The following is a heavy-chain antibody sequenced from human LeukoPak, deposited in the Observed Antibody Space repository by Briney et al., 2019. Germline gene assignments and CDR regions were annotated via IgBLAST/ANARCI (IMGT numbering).Heavy chain of an antibody. V-gene: IGHV3-48*01. D-gene: IGHD1-7*01. CDR1: GFTFSSYS. CDR2: ISSSSSTI. CDR3: MSLVITGTPRDAFDI. J-gene: IGHJ3*02. Sequence: GGSLRLSCAASGFTFSSYSMNWVRQAPGKGLEWVSYISSSSSTIYYADSVKGRFTISRDNAKNSLYLQMNSLRAEDTAVYYCMSLVITGTPRDAFDIWGQGTMVTVSS.